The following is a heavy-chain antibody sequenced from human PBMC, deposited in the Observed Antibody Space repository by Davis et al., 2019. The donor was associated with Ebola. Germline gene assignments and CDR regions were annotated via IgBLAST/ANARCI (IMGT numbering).Heavy chain of an antibody. D-gene: IGHD5-18*01. CDR2: IYYSGST. Sequence: SETLSLTCTVSGGSISSYYWSWIRQPPGKGLEWIGYIYYSGSTNYNPSLKSRVTISVDTSKNQFSLKLSSVTAPDTAVYYRARGGGGYSYGLGYWGQGTLVTVSS. CDR3: ARGGGGYSYGLGY. V-gene: IGHV4-59*01. CDR1: GGSISSYY. J-gene: IGHJ4*02.